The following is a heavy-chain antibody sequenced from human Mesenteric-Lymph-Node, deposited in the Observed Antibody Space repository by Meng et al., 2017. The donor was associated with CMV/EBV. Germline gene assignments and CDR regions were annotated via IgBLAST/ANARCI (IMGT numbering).Heavy chain of an antibody. CDR2: IKSKPDGGTI. D-gene: IGHD2-2*01. CDR1: GFTFSNAW. Sequence: GESLKISCATSGFTFSNAWMNWVRQAPGKGLEWVGRIKSKPDGGTIEYAAPVKGRFTISRDDSKNTVFLQMISLKTEDTAVYFCATGGYYLDYWGQGALVTVSS. V-gene: IGHV3-15*01. J-gene: IGHJ4*02. CDR3: ATGGYYLDY.